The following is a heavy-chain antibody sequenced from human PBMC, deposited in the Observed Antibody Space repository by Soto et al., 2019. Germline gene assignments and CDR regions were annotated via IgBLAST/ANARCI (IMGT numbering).Heavy chain of an antibody. CDR3: ARGYYYDSSGYYYVQNYYYGMDV. J-gene: IGHJ6*02. Sequence: SVKVSCKASGGTFSSYAISWVRQAPGQGREWMGGIIPIFGTANYAQKFQGRVTITADESTSTAYMELSSLRSEDTAVYYCARGYYYDSSGYYYVQNYYYGMDVWGQGXTVTVSS. CDR1: GGTFSSYA. V-gene: IGHV1-69*13. CDR2: IIPIFGTA. D-gene: IGHD3-22*01.